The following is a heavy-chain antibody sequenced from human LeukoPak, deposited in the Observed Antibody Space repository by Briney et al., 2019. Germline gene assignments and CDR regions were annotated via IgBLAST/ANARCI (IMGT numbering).Heavy chain of an antibody. CDR1: GGSISSYY. CDR2: IYDSGST. J-gene: IGHJ4*02. D-gene: IGHD6-19*01. CDR3: AGGSGWPHFDY. Sequence: SETLSLTCTVSGGSISSYYWSWIRQPPGKGLEWIGYIYDSGSTNYNPSLKSRATISVDTSKNQSSLNLSSVTAADTAVYYWAGGSGWPHFDYWGQGALVNVSS. V-gene: IGHV4-59*01.